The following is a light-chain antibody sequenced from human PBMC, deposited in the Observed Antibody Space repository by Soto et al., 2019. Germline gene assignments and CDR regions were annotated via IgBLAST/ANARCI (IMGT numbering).Light chain of an antibody. CDR2: EVS. CDR3: CSYTAGGTI. J-gene: IGLJ1*01. Sequence: QSALTQPASVSGSPGQSITISCTGTSSDVGGYNFVSWYQQHPGQAPKLIIYEVSNRPSGVSNRFSGSKSGNTASLTISGLQAEDEADYYCCSYTAGGTIFGTGTKLTVL. CDR1: SSDVGGYNF. V-gene: IGLV2-14*01.